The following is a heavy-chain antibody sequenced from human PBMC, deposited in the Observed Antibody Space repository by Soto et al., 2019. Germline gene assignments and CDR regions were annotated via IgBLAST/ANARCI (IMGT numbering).Heavy chain of an antibody. CDR2: IYYSGST. Sequence: SETLSLTCAVSGGSISSGGYSWSWIRQPPGKGLEWIGYIYYSGSTNYNPSLKSRVTISVDTSKNQFSLKLSSVTAADTAVYYCARDNREDRVRGVAYYYHYGMDVWGQGTTVTVSS. CDR3: ARDNREDRVRGVAYYYHYGMDV. V-gene: IGHV4-30-2*05. CDR1: GGSISSGGYS. J-gene: IGHJ6*02. D-gene: IGHD3-10*01.